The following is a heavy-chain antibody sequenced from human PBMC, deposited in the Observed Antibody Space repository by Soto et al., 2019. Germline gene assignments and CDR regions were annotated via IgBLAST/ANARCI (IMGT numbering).Heavy chain of an antibody. D-gene: IGHD6-13*01. J-gene: IGHJ2*01. V-gene: IGHV3-23*01. CDR1: GFTFSSYA. Sequence: EVQLLESGGGLVQPGGSLRLSCAASGFTFSSYAMSWVRQAPGKGLEWVSAISGSGGSTYYADSVKGRFTISRDNSKNTLYLQMNSLRAEDTAVYYCAKAGSSAAAVNWYFDLWGRGTLVTVSS. CDR3: AKAGSSAAAVNWYFDL. CDR2: ISGSGGST.